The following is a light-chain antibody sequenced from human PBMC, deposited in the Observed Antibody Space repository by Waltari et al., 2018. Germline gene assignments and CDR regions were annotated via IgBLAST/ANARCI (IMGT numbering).Light chain of an antibody. CDR3: QQYYLTPYT. CDR1: QSLFYTSNNKNY. Sequence: DIVMTQSPDSLAVSLGERAPSNCKSRQSLFYTSNNKNYLAWYQQKPGQPPKLLVYWASTRESGVPARFSGSGSGTDFTLTINSLQAEDVAVYYCQQYYLTPYTFGQGTKLEIK. V-gene: IGKV4-1*01. CDR2: WAS. J-gene: IGKJ2*01.